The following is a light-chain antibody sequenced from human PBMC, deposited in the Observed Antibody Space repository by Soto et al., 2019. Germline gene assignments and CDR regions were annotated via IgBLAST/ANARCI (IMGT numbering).Light chain of an antibody. CDR2: NDN. CDR1: ALPRQY. Sequence: SYELTQPPSVSVSPGQTARITCSGDALPRQYAYWYQQKPGQAPVLVIYNDNERPSGIPERFSGSSSGTTVTLTISGVQAEDEADYYCQSADSSGTYVVFGGGTKLTVL. J-gene: IGLJ2*01. V-gene: IGLV3-25*03. CDR3: QSADSSGTYVV.